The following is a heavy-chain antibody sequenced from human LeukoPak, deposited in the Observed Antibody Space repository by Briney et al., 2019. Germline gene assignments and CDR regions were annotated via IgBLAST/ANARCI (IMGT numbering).Heavy chain of an antibody. CDR2: ISHSGTN. CDR1: GGSASSGSYY. J-gene: IGHJ5*02. Sequence: SETLSLTCSVSGGSASSGSYYWGWIRQPPGKGLEWIGGISHSGTNYNNPSLKSRVSISIDTSKNQFSVKLTSVTAADTAIYYCASLGTLRSWGQGTLVTVSS. D-gene: IGHD7-27*01. CDR3: ASLGTLRS. V-gene: IGHV4-39*01.